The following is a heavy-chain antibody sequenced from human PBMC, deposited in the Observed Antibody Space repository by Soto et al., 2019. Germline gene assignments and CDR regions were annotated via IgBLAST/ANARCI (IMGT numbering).Heavy chain of an antibody. V-gene: IGHV3-7*04. CDR3: ARRPWKNWNSYSDY. Sequence: EVQLVDSGGDLVQPGGYLRFSCAASGITFNDHWMSWVRQTPGKGLEWVANINQDGSEQYYVDSVRGRFTISRDNAKNSLYLQMNSLRAEDTAIYYCARRPWKNWNSYSDYWGQGTLVTVSS. CDR2: INQDGSEQ. CDR1: GITFNDHW. J-gene: IGHJ4*02. D-gene: IGHD1-1*01.